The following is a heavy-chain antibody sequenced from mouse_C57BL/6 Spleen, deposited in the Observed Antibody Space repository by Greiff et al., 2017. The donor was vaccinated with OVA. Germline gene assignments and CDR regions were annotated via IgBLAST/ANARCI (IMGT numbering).Heavy chain of an antibody. V-gene: IGHV1-18*01. Sequence: EVKLMESGPELVKPGASVKIPCKASGYTFTDYNMDWVKQSHGKSLEWIGDINPNNGGTIYNQKFKGKATLTVDKSSSTAYMELRSLTSEDTAVYYCARRNSNYLFAYWGQGTLVTVSA. CDR1: GYTFTDYN. D-gene: IGHD2-5*01. CDR3: ARRNSNYLFAY. J-gene: IGHJ3*01. CDR2: INPNNGGT.